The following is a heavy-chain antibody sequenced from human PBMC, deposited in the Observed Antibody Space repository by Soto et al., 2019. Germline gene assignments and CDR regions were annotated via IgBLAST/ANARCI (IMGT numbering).Heavy chain of an antibody. D-gene: IGHD6-19*01. CDR3: AKDSVAGIFRFYIAY. Sequence: GGSLRLSCAASGFTFSSYAMSWVRQAPGKGLEWVSAISGSGGSTYYADSVKGRFTISRDNSKNTLYLQMSSLRAEDTAVYYCAKDSVAGIFRFYIAYWGQGTLVISPQ. J-gene: IGHJ4*02. V-gene: IGHV3-23*01. CDR1: GFTFSSYA. CDR2: ISGSGGST.